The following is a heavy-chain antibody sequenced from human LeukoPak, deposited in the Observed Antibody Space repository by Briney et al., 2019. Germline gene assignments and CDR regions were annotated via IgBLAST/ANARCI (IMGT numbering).Heavy chain of an antibody. Sequence: PGGSLRLSCAASGFTFSSYGMHWVRQAPGKGLEWVAVISYDGSNKYYADSVKGRFTISRDNSKNTLYLQMNSLRAEDTAVYYCARYAHEGYFDYWGQGTLVTVSS. CDR3: ARYAHEGYFDY. CDR1: GFTFSSYG. V-gene: IGHV3-30*03. CDR2: ISYDGSNK. J-gene: IGHJ4*02. D-gene: IGHD2-2*01.